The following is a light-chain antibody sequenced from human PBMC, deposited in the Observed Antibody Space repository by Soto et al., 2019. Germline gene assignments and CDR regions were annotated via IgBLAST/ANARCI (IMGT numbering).Light chain of an antibody. CDR1: SSDVGGYNY. Sequence: QSALTQPASVSGSPGQSITISCTGTSSDVGGYNYVSWYQQHPGQAPKLMIYDVSNRPSGVSNRFSGSKSGNTASLTISGLQAEEEADYYCSSYTSSSSYVFGTGTKLTVL. J-gene: IGLJ1*01. CDR2: DVS. CDR3: SSYTSSSSYV. V-gene: IGLV2-14*01.